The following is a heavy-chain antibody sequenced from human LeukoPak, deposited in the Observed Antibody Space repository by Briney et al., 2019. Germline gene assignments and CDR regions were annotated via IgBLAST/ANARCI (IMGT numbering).Heavy chain of an antibody. CDR1: GASISRRPYY. D-gene: IGHD4-17*01. Sequence: PSETLSLTCTVSGASISRRPYYWGWIRHPPGKGLEWIGSISNSGSTYYSPSLKSRVTISVDTSKNQFSLKLSSVTAADTAVYYCARNPGDYGSWYFDLWGRGTLVTVSS. J-gene: IGHJ2*01. V-gene: IGHV4-39*01. CDR3: ARNPGDYGSWYFDL. CDR2: ISNSGST.